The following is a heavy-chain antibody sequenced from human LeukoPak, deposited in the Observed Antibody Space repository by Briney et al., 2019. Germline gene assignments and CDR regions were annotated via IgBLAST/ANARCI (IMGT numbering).Heavy chain of an antibody. CDR2: IYYSGST. V-gene: IGHV4-59*01. CDR3: ARASSGYYRYFDY. D-gene: IGHD3-22*01. CDR1: GGSISSYY. Sequence: SETLSLTCTVSGGSISSYYWSWIRQPPGKGLEWIGYIYYSGSTNYNPSLKSRVTISVDTSKNQFSLKLSSVTAADTAAYYCARASSGYYRYFDYWGQGTLVTVSS. J-gene: IGHJ4*02.